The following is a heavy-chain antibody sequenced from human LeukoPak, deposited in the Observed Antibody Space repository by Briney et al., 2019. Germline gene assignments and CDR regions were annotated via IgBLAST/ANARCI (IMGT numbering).Heavy chain of an antibody. CDR3: ARDIPAEAGLLVGNY. Sequence: ASVKVSCKASGYTFTSYAMNWVRQAPGQGLEWMGCINTNTGNPTYAQGFTGRFVFSLDTSVSTAYLQISSLKAEDTAVYYCARDIPAEAGLLVGNYWGQGTLVTVSS. D-gene: IGHD1-26*01. J-gene: IGHJ4*02. V-gene: IGHV7-4-1*02. CDR1: GYTFTSYA. CDR2: INTNTGNP.